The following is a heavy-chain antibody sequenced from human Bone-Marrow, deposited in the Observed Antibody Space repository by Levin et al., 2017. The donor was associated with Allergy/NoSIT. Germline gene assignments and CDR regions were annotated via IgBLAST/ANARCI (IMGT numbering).Heavy chain of an antibody. CDR1: GYIFTDYY. J-gene: IGHJ6*03. Sequence: PRASVKVSCKASGYIFTDYYMHWVRQAPGQGLEWMGWINPNTGGTSYSQNFQGRVTMTRDTSISTAYMDLSSLRSDDTAVYYCARGIASGGKTYYYYYMDVWGRGTTVAVSS. V-gene: IGHV1-2*02. CDR2: INPNTGGT. CDR3: ARGIASGGKTYYYYYMDV. D-gene: IGHD6-13*01.